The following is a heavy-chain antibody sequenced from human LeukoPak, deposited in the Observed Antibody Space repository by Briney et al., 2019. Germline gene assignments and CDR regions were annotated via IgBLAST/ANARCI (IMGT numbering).Heavy chain of an antibody. J-gene: IGHJ4*02. CDR3: ARGGRLYPDY. CDR2: ISGYNGDT. D-gene: IGHD2-15*01. Sequence: GASVKVSCKASGYTFTNYGISWVRKAPGQGLGWMGWISGYNGDTDYAQKLQGRVTMTTDTSTSTAYMELRSLRSDDTAVYYCARGGRLYPDYWGQGTLVTVSS. V-gene: IGHV1-18*01. CDR1: GYTFTNYG.